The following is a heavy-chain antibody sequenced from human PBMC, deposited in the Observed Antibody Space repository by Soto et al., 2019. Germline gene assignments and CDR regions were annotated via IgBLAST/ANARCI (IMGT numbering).Heavy chain of an antibody. D-gene: IGHD1-26*01. Sequence: QEQLVESGGGVVQPERSLRLSCAASGFTFSSYGMHWVRQAPGKGLEWVALIWYDGSNKHYGDSVKGRFTISRDNSKNTLYLQMNSLRAEDTAVYYCARDQGAYAEYFQHWGQGTLVTVSS. V-gene: IGHV3-33*01. J-gene: IGHJ1*01. CDR3: ARDQGAYAEYFQH. CDR1: GFTFSSYG. CDR2: IWYDGSNK.